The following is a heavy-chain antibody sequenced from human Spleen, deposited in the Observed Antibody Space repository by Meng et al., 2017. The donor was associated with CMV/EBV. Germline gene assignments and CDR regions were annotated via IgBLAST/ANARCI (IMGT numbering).Heavy chain of an antibody. J-gene: IGHJ4*02. V-gene: IGHV1-2*02. CDR3: ARDNNWGPDY. Sequence: ASVKVSCKASGYTFSDNFLHWVRQAPGQGLEWMGWIDPKSGATNYAQQFQGRVTLTRDTSINTGYMELTRLTSDDTAVYYCARDNNWGPDYWGQGTLVTVSS. CDR2: IDPKSGAT. CDR1: GYTFSDNF. D-gene: IGHD7-27*01.